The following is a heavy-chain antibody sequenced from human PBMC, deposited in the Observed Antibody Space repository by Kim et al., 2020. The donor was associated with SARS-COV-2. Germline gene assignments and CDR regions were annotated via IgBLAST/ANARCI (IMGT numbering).Heavy chain of an antibody. D-gene: IGHD6-19*01. Sequence: GGSLRLSCAASGFTFSDYYMSWIRQAPGKGLEWVSYISSSGSTIYYADSVKGRFTISRDNAKNSLYLQMNSLRAEDTAVYYCARHSSGWSHAHDAFDIWGQGTMVTVSS. CDR1: GFTFSDYY. CDR3: ARHSSGWSHAHDAFDI. J-gene: IGHJ3*02. CDR2: ISSSGSTI. V-gene: IGHV3-11*01.